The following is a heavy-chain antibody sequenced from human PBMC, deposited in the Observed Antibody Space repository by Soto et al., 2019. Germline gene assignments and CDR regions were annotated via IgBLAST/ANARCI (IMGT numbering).Heavy chain of an antibody. J-gene: IGHJ4*02. CDR1: GFTFSNYG. CDR2: IASDGRDK. D-gene: IGHD6-19*01. Sequence: QVQLVESGGGVVQPGRSLRLSCAASGFTFSNYGMHWVLQAPGKGLEWVAVIASDGRDKKYADSVRGRFTISRDNSKNTMYLEMNSLRGDDAAVYYCTKDKGPGPAVYYFDYWGQGTLVTVSS. V-gene: IGHV3-30*18. CDR3: TKDKGPGPAVYYFDY.